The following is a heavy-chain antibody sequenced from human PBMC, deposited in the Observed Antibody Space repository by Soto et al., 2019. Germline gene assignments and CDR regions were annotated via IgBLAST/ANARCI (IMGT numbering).Heavy chain of an antibody. D-gene: IGHD3-22*01. CDR3: AHSIIWDYYDSSGYPIYYFDY. Sequence: SGPTLVNPTQTLTLTCTFSGFSLSTSGVGVGWIRQPPGKALEWLALIYWNDDKRYSPSLKSRLTITKDTSKNQVVLTMTNMDPVDTATYYCAHSIIWDYYDSSGYPIYYFDYWGQGTLVTVSS. J-gene: IGHJ4*02. CDR1: GFSLSTSGVG. V-gene: IGHV2-5*01. CDR2: IYWNDDK.